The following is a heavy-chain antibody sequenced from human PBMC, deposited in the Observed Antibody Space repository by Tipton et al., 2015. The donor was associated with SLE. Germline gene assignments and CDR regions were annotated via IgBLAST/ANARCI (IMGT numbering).Heavy chain of an antibody. J-gene: IGHJ6*03. CDR1: GGSINSGDYS. CDR3: ARDKKAPSYYYYYMDV. CDR2: IFHSGST. Sequence: TLSLTCAVSGGSINSGDYSWSWIRQPPGKGLEWIGYIFHSGSTNYNPSLKSRVTISVDTSKNQFSLKLSSVTAADTAVYYCARDKKAPSYYYYYMDVWGKGTTVTVSS. V-gene: IGHV4-30-2*01.